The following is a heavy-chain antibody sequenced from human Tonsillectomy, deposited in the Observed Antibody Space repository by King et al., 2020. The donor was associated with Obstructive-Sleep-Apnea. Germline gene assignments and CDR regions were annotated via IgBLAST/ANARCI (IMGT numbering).Heavy chain of an antibody. J-gene: IGHJ5*02. CDR1: GFTFSNYG. CDR2: ISYDGRNK. D-gene: IGHD2-15*01. V-gene: IGHV3-30*18. CDR3: AKNEEGISVVGADPIA. Sequence: VQLVESGGGVVQPGRSLRLSCAVSGFTFSNYGLHWVRQAPGKGLEWVAVISYDGRNKNYADSVKGRFTISRDNSKNTLYLQMTSLRLEDTAVYYCAKNEEGISVVGADPIAWGQGTLVTVSS.